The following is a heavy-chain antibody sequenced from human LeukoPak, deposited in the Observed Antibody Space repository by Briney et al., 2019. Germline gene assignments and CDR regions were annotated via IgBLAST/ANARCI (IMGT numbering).Heavy chain of an antibody. CDR1: GFTFSSYS. Sequence: GGSLRLSCAASGFTFSSYSMNWVRQAPGKGLEWVSSISSSSSYIYYADSVKGRFTISRDNAKNSLYLQMNSLRAEDTAVYYCAREKGRYYYDSSGYRDFDYWGQGTLVTVSS. J-gene: IGHJ4*02. V-gene: IGHV3-21*01. D-gene: IGHD3-22*01. CDR3: AREKGRYYYDSSGYRDFDY. CDR2: ISSSSSYI.